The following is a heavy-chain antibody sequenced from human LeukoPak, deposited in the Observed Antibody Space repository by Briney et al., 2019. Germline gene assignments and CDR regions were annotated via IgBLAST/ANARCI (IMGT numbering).Heavy chain of an antibody. V-gene: IGHV3-23*01. Sequence: ETLSLTCTVSGGSISSSSYYWGWVRQPPGKGLEWVSGISPSGDILYYADSVKGRFTISRDNSKNTLYLQMNSLRAEDTAVYYCAKDQRITMVRGESNWGQGTLVTVSS. D-gene: IGHD3-10*01. CDR2: ISPSGDIL. CDR1: GGSISSSSYY. J-gene: IGHJ4*02. CDR3: AKDQRITMVRGESN.